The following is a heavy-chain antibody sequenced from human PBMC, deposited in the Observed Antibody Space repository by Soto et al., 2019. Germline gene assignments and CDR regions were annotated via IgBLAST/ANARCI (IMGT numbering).Heavy chain of an antibody. Sequence: ASVKVSCKASGYTFTSYGISWVRQAPGQGLEWMGWISAYNGNTNYAQKLQGRVTMTTDTSTSTAYMELRSLRSDDTAVYYCVAGYCSSTSCYYAFDIWGQGTMVTVSS. J-gene: IGHJ3*02. CDR3: VAGYCSSTSCYYAFDI. V-gene: IGHV1-18*01. CDR2: ISAYNGNT. D-gene: IGHD2-2*01. CDR1: GYTFTSYG.